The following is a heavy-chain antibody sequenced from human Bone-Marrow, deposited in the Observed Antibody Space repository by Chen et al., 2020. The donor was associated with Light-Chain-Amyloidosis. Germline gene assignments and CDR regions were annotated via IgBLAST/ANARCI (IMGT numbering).Heavy chain of an antibody. D-gene: IGHD5-12*01. V-gene: IGHV3-53*02. CDR2: LYNTGTI. J-gene: IGHJ4*02. CDR3: ASWLQNAFEL. CDR1: GFFVTASY. Sequence: EVQVAETGGGLFQPGGSLRLSCIASGFFVTASYFSWVRQAPGKGLEWVSVLYNTGTIYYADSVRGRFTISGDRSKNMVHLQINSLRVEDTATYYCASWLQNAFELWGQGTPVTVSS.